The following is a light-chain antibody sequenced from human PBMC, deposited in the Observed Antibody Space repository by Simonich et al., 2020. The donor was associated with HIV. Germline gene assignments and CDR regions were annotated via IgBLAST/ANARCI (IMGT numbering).Light chain of an antibody. V-gene: IGKV3-15*01. CDR2: GAS. Sequence: EIVMTQSPATLSVSPGERATRFCRARQSVSSNFAWYQQKPGKAPRLLIYGASTRATGIPAMFSCSGYVTEFTLTISSMQSEDFAVYYCQQYNNWPPYTFGQGTKLEIK. CDR3: QQYNNWPPYT. J-gene: IGKJ2*01. CDR1: QSVSSN.